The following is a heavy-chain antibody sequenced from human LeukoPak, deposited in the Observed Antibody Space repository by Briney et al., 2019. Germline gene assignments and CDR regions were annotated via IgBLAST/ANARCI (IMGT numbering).Heavy chain of an antibody. CDR1: GDSVSSKNGA. J-gene: IGHJ4*02. CDR2: TYYRSKWYN. Sequence: SQTLSRTCVVSGDSVSSKNGAWNWLRQSPSRGLEWLGRTYYRSKWYNDYAESMEGRMTISQDTSKNQYSLHLNSVTPDDTAVYYCARDFGTTGWHTFDYWGQGTLVTVSS. CDR3: ARDFGTTGWHTFDY. D-gene: IGHD6-19*01. V-gene: IGHV6-1*01.